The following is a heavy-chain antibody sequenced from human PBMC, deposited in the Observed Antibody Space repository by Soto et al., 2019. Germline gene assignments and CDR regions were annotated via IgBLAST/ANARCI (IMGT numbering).Heavy chain of an antibody. CDR2: INLRGGTT. CDR1: GYNFNQYY. Sequence: QVQLVQSGPEVRKPGASVRLSCATSGYNFNQYYIHWVRQAPGQGLEWMGIINLRGGTTEYAHKFRGRGTVTGDTSTRTAYVELSSLRSEDTAVYFCARGPDDSDVPRWDHWGQGTLITVSS. D-gene: IGHD4-17*01. V-gene: IGHV1-46*02. J-gene: IGHJ4*02. CDR3: ARGPDDSDVPRWDH.